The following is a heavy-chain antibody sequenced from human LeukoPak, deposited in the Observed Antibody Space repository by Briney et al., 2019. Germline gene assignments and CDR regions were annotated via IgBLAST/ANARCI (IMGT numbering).Heavy chain of an antibody. CDR1: GFSFSSYG. D-gene: IGHD3-3*01. Sequence: GGSLRLSCAASGFSFSSYGMHWVRQAPAKGLEWVAFIRYDGSNKYYADSVKGRFTISRDNSKNTLYSQMNSLRAEDTAVYYCASSLGNDFWRGSDYWGQGTLVTVSS. V-gene: IGHV3-30*02. J-gene: IGHJ4*02. CDR3: ASSLGNDFWRGSDY. CDR2: IRYDGSNK.